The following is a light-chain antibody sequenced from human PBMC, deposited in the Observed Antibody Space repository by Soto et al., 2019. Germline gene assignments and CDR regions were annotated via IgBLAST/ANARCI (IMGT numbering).Light chain of an antibody. CDR1: SSDIGAHDY. CDR3: SSFPGSNNFE. J-gene: IGLJ2*01. V-gene: IGLV2-8*01. Sequence: QSALTQPPSASGSPGQSVTISCTGTSSDIGAHDYVSWYQQHPGKAPKLMIFEVSKRPSGVPDRFSGSKSDNTASLTVSGLQADDEADYYCSSFPGSNNFEFGGGTKLTVL. CDR2: EVS.